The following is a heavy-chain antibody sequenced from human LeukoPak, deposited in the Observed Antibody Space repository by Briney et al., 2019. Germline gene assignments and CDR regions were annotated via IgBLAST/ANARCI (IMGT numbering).Heavy chain of an antibody. J-gene: IGHJ4*02. CDR2: IYYSGST. CDR3: ARQVYDSSGSFDF. D-gene: IGHD3-22*01. V-gene: IGHV4-30-4*01. CDR1: GGSISSGDYY. Sequence: PSETLSLTCTVSGGSISSGDYYWSWIRQPLGKGLEWIGYIYYSGSTSYNPSLKSRVTMSVDTSKNQFSLKLSSVTAADTAVYYCARQVYDSSGSFDFWGQGSLVTVSS.